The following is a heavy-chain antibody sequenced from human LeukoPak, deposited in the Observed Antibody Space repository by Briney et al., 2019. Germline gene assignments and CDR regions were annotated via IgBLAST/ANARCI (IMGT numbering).Heavy chain of an antibody. CDR1: GYIVSSSY. V-gene: IGHV3-23*01. CDR3: AKWAFIAARHYYYYGMDV. D-gene: IGHD6-6*01. J-gene: IGHJ6*02. CDR2: ISGSGGST. Sequence: GGSLRLSCAASGYIVSSSYITWVRQAPGKGLEWVSAISGSGGSTYYADSVKGRFTISRDNSKNTLYLQMNSLRAEDTAVYYCAKWAFIAARHYYYYGMDVWGQGTTVTVSS.